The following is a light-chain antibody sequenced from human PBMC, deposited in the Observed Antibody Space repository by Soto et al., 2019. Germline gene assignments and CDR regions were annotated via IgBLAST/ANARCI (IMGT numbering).Light chain of an antibody. V-gene: IGKV3-15*01. J-gene: IGKJ4*01. CDR3: QQFNNWPLT. Sequence: EIVVTQSPATLSVSPGERATLSCRASQSVNSNLAWYQQKPGQAPRLLIYGASTRATGIPARFSGSGSGTKFTLTISSLQSEDFAVYYCQQFNNWPLTFGGGTKV. CDR1: QSVNSN. CDR2: GAS.